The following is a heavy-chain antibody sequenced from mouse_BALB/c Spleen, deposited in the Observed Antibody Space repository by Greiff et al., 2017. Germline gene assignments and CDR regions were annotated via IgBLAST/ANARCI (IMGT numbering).Heavy chain of an antibody. CDR1: GYSFTGYY. D-gene: IGHD3-1*01. J-gene: IGHJ4*01. V-gene: IGHV1S34*01. CDR3: TRKTRDYAMDY. Sequence: LVKTGASVTISCKASGYSFTGYYMHWVKQSHGKSLEWIGYISCYNGATSYNQKFKGKAKLTAVTSTSTAYMELSSLTNEDSAVYYCTRKTRDYAMDYWGQGTSVTVSA. CDR2: ISCYNGAT.